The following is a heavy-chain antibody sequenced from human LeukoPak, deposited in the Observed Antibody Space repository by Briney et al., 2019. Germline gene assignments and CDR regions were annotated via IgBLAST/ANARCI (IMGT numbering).Heavy chain of an antibody. CDR1: GFTFSSYG. V-gene: IGHV3-30*18. CDR3: AKDPVRTAIDY. Sequence: GGSLRLSCAASGFTFSSYGMHWVRQAPGKGLEWVAVISYDGSNKYYADSVKGRFTISRDNSKNTLYLQMNSLRAEDTAVYYCAKDPVRTAIDYWGQGTLVTVSS. D-gene: IGHD6-25*01. CDR2: ISYDGSNK. J-gene: IGHJ4*02.